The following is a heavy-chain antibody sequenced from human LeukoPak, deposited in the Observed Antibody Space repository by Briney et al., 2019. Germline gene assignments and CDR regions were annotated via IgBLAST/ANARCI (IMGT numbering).Heavy chain of an antibody. J-gene: IGHJ4*02. V-gene: IGHV4-34*01. Sequence: PSETLSLTCAVYGGSFSDYYWIWIRQPPGKGLEWIGEINHSGSTNYNPSIKSRVTISVDTSKNQFSLKLSSVTAADTAVYYCARRSYYYDSSGHPKYYFDYWGQGTLVTVSS. D-gene: IGHD3-22*01. CDR3: ARRSYYYDSSGHPKYYFDY. CDR1: GGSFSDYY. CDR2: INHSGST.